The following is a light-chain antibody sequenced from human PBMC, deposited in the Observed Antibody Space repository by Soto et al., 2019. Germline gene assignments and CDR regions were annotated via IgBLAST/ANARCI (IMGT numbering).Light chain of an antibody. J-gene: IGKJ2*01. Sequence: EIVMTQSPATLSESPGERATLSCRASQTVSSNLAWFQQKPGQAPRLLIYGASTRATGIPARITGSGSGTEFTLTISSLQSEDCAVYYCQQYDEWRPPYTFGQGTKVDIK. CDR3: QQYDEWRPPYT. V-gene: IGKV3-15*01. CDR1: QTVSSN. CDR2: GAS.